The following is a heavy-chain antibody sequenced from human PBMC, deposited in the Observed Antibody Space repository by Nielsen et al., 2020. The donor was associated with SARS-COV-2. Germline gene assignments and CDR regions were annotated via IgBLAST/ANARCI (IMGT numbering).Heavy chain of an antibody. CDR2: VYYRGST. CDR3: AREIEWNFFDY. Sequence: SETLSLTCTVSGASISRYYWSWIRQTPGKGLEWIGYVYYRGSTNYNPSFKSRVTMSVDTSKNQFSLKLNSVSAADTAAYYCAREIEWNFFDYWGQGTLVTVSS. CDR1: GASISRYY. V-gene: IGHV4-59*13. D-gene: IGHD1-7*01. J-gene: IGHJ4*02.